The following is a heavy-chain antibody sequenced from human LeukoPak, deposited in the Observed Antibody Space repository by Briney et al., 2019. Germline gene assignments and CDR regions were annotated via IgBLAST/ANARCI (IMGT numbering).Heavy chain of an antibody. CDR2: IYYSGST. Sequence: SETLSLTCTVSGGSISSYYWSWIRQPPGKGLEWIGYIYYSGSTNYNPSPKSRVTISVDTSKNQFSLKLSSVTAADTAVYYCARHRGGGGSSWYAGDWFDPWGQGTLVTVSS. CDR3: ARHRGGGGSSWYAGDWFDP. V-gene: IGHV4-59*08. CDR1: GGSISSYY. D-gene: IGHD6-13*01. J-gene: IGHJ5*02.